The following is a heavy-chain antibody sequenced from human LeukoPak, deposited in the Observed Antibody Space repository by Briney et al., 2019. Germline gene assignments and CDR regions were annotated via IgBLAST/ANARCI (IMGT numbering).Heavy chain of an antibody. CDR3: AITGGYSSGYYFDY. D-gene: IGHD3-22*01. V-gene: IGHV1-69*04. J-gene: IGHJ4*02. CDR1: GGTFSSYA. Sequence: SVKVSCKASGGTFSSYAISWVRQAPGQGLEWMGRIIPIFGIANYVQKFQGRVTITADKSTSTAYMELSSLRSEDTAVYYCAITGGYSSGYYFDYWGQGTLVTVSS. CDR2: IIPIFGIA.